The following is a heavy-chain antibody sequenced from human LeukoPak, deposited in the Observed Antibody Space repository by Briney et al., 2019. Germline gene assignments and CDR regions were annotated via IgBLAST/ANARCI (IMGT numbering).Heavy chain of an antibody. CDR2: MNPNSGNT. D-gene: IGHD5-24*01. V-gene: IGHV1-8*01. CDR1: GYTFNNYD. Sequence: ASVKVSCKASGYTFNNYDINWVRQAPGQGLEWKGWMNPNSGNTGYAQKFQGRVTLTRETFISTAYMELSSLRSEDTAVYYCVRAMDPLDTFNYQYAMDVWGQGTMVTVSS. J-gene: IGHJ6*02. CDR3: VRAMDPLDTFNYQYAMDV.